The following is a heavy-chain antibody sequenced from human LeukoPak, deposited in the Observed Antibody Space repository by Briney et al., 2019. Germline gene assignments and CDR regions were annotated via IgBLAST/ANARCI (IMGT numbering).Heavy chain of an antibody. Sequence: SETLSLTCTVSGGSISSYYWSWIRQPPGKGLEWIGYIYYSGSTNYNPSLKSRVTISVETSKNQFSLKLSSVTAADTAVYYCARLKYYYDSSGYRAEYFQHWGQGTLVTASS. V-gene: IGHV4-59*01. J-gene: IGHJ1*01. D-gene: IGHD3-22*01. CDR2: IYYSGST. CDR3: ARLKYYYDSSGYRAEYFQH. CDR1: GGSISSYY.